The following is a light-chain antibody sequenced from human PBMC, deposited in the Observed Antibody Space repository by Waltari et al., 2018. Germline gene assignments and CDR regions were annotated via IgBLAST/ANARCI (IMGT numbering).Light chain of an antibody. CDR2: DSS. CDR1: QSVSSY. V-gene: IGKV3-11*01. Sequence: IVLTQSPATLSLSPGERATLSCRASQSVSSYLAWYQQRPGQDPRLLIYDSSTRATGIPARLSGSVSGTDFTLTISSLEPEDFAVYYCQHRGHWPPDATFGPGTKVDIK. CDR3: QHRGHWPPDAT. J-gene: IGKJ3*01.